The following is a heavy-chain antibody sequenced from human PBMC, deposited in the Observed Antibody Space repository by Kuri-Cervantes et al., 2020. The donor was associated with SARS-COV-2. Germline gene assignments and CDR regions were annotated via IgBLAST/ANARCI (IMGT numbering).Heavy chain of an antibody. D-gene: IGHD4-23*01. Sequence: SQTLSLTCAVYGGSFSGYYWSWIRQPPGKGLEWIGEINHSGSTNYNPSLKSRVPISVDTSKTQFSLELSSVTASDTAGYYCARPGGFLDVGGKGTTVTVSS. CDR1: GGSFSGYY. CDR3: ARPGGFLDV. V-gene: IGHV4-34*01. J-gene: IGHJ6*04. CDR2: INHSGST.